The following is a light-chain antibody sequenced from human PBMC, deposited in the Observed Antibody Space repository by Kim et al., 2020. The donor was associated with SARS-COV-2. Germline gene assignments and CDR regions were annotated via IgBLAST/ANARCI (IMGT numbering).Light chain of an antibody. CDR1: SRDVESYYL. J-gene: IGLJ1*01. CDR2: ERS. CDR3: CSYAGISTYV. Sequence: LSLTVSSTGTSRDVESYYLVSWYQQHPAKPPNLMIYERSNRPSGVSNLFSGSKSGNTASLTISALHAEDEADYYCCSYAGISTYVFGTGTKVTVL. V-gene: IGLV2-23*01.